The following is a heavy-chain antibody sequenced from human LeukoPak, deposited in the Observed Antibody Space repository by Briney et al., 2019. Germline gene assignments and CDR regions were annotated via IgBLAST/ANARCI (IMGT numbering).Heavy chain of an antibody. CDR3: ARSRYVYAMDI. D-gene: IGHD1-14*01. CDR2: ISTGGSTI. V-gene: IGHV3-48*01. CDR1: GFTFSTYS. J-gene: IGHJ6*02. Sequence: PGRSLRLSCAASGFTFSTYSMNWVRQAPGQGLEWLSYISTGGSTIYYAGSVKGRFTISRDNAKNSLYLQMNSLRAEDTAVYYCARSRYVYAMDIWGQGTSVTVSS.